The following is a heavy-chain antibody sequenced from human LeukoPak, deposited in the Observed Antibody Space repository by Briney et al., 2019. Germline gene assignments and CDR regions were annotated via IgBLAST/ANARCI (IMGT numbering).Heavy chain of an antibody. CDR1: GGSFSGYY. J-gene: IGHJ4*02. D-gene: IGHD6-19*01. Sequence: SETLSLTCAVYGGSFSGYYWSWIRQPPGKGLEWIGEINHSGSTNYNPSLKSRVTISVDTSKNQFSLKLSSVTAADTAVYYCARSPLWRLVQNYYFDYWGQGTLVTVSS. CDR3: ARSPLWRLVQNYYFDY. V-gene: IGHV4-34*01. CDR2: INHSGST.